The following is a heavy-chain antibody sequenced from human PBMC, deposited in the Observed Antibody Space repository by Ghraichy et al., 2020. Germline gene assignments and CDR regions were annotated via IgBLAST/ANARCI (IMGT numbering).Heavy chain of an antibody. Sequence: SETLSLRCTVSGASINNYYWSWIRQPPGKGLECIGYTHFSGTTNYNPSLRGRVTISLDTSKNQLSLRLRSVTAADTAVYFCAKGASYGHSWGPYRPDYFDYWGLGTPVTVSS. V-gene: IGHV4-59*01. CDR1: GASINNYY. CDR3: AKGASYGHSWGPYRPDYFDY. J-gene: IGHJ4*02. D-gene: IGHD3-10*01. CDR2: THFSGTT.